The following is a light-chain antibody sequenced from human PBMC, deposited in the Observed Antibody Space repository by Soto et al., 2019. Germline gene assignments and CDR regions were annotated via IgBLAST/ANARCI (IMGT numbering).Light chain of an antibody. CDR2: HAS. CDR1: QSVRSRY. Sequence: EIVLTQSPGTLSLSPGERATLSCRASQSVRSRYLAWYQQKPGQAPKLVIYHASSRATGIPDRFSGSGSGTDFTLTISRLEPEDFAVYFCQQYTGPPTTFGQGTRLEIK. J-gene: IGKJ5*01. CDR3: QQYTGPPTT. V-gene: IGKV3-20*01.